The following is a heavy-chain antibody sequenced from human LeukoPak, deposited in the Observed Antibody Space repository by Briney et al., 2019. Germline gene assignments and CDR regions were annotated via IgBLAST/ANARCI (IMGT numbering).Heavy chain of an antibody. V-gene: IGHV1-69*05. D-gene: IGHD3-22*01. CDR2: IIPIFGTA. CDR1: GGTFSSYA. CDR3: ARDWIYDSSGYYYGGLDY. J-gene: IGHJ4*02. Sequence: SVKVSCKASGGTFSSYAISWVRQAPGQGLEWMGGIIPIFGTANYAQKFQGRVTITTDEYTSTAYMELSSLRSEDTAVYYCARDWIYDSSGYYYGGLDYWGQGTLVTVSS.